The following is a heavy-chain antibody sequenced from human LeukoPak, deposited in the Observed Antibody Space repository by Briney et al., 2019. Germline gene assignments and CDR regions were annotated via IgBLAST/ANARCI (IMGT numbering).Heavy chain of an antibody. CDR1: GGSFRGYY. CDR3: ARGIVLTGYASFDY. Sequence: PSEPLSLTCAVNGGSFRGYYWTWIRQPPGKGLEWIGEANHNGGTNYSPSLKSRINISVDTSKNQFSLKLNSVTAADTAVYFCARGIVLTGYASFDYWGQGTPVTVSS. J-gene: IGHJ4*02. D-gene: IGHD2-8*02. V-gene: IGHV4-34*01. CDR2: ANHNGGT.